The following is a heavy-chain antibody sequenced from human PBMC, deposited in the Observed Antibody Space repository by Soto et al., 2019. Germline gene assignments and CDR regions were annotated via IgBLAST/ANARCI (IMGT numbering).Heavy chain of an antibody. J-gene: IGHJ4*02. V-gene: IGHV4-59*08. Sequence: SETLSLTCTVSGGSISSYYWSWIRQPPGKGLEWIGYIYYSGSTNYNPSLKSRVTISVDTSKNQFSLKLNSMTAADTAVYYCARVVLGSGRGIFDYWGQGTLVTVSS. CDR2: IYYSGST. CDR3: ARVVLGSGRGIFDY. CDR1: GGSISSYY. D-gene: IGHD6-19*01.